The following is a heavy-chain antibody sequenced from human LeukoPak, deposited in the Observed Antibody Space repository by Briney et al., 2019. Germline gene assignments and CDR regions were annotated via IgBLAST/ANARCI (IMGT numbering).Heavy chain of an antibody. J-gene: IGHJ4*02. CDR1: GYTFTSYG. CDR2: ISAYNGNT. Sequence: ASVKVSCKASGYTFTSYGISWVRQVPGQGLEWMGWISAYNGNTNCAQKLQGRVTMTTDTSTSTAYMELRSLRSDDTAVYYCARDSWLSYDSSGYVHPVDYWGQGTLVTVSS. V-gene: IGHV1-18*01. D-gene: IGHD3-22*01. CDR3: ARDSWLSYDSSGYVHPVDY.